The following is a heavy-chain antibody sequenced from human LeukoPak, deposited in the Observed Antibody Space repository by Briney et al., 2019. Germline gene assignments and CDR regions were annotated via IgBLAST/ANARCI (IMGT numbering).Heavy chain of an antibody. CDR3: ARGAGAGIAAAGIDY. V-gene: IGHV4-61*02. D-gene: IGHD6-13*01. CDR2: IYTSGST. J-gene: IGHJ4*02. Sequence: SETLSLTCTVSGGSISSSSYYWSWIRQPAGKGLEWIGRIYTSGSTNYNPSLKSRVTMSVDTSKNQFSLKLSSVTAADTAVYYCARGAGAGIAAAGIDYWGQGTLVTVSS. CDR1: GGSISSSSYY.